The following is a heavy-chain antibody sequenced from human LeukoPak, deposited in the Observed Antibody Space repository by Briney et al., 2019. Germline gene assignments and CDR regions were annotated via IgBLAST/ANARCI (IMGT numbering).Heavy chain of an antibody. CDR1: GFTFSTYW. CDR2: IKYDGSMT. Sequence: GGSLRLSCAASGFTFSTYWMHWVRQAPGKGLVWVSRIKYDGSMTTYGDSVKGRFSISRDNAKNTADLQMNSLRAEDTAVYYCARGASSAYYVDYWGQGTLVSVSS. J-gene: IGHJ4*02. CDR3: ARGASSAYYVDY. V-gene: IGHV3-74*01. D-gene: IGHD3-22*01.